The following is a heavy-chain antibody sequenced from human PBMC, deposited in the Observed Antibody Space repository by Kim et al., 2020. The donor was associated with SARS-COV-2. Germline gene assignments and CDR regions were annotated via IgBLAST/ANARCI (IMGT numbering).Heavy chain of an antibody. V-gene: IGHV1-69*13. CDR2: IIPIFGTA. CDR1: GGTFSSYA. J-gene: IGHJ6*02. CDR3: ATKGVPAASWIYYYGMDV. D-gene: IGHD2-2*01. Sequence: SVKVSCKASGGTFSSYAISWVRQAPGQGLDWMGGIIPIFGTANYAQKFQGRVTITADESTSTAYMELSSLRSEDTAVYYCATKGVPAASWIYYYGMDVWGQGTTVTVSS.